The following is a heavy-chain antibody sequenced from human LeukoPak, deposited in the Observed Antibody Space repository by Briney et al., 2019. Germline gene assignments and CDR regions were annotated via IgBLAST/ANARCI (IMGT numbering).Heavy chain of an antibody. CDR3: AKAQTPDYYYDSSGSTFDH. J-gene: IGHJ4*02. D-gene: IGHD3-22*01. Sequence: GGSLRLSCAASGFTFSSYAMSWVRQAPGKGLEWVSAISGSGGSTYYADSVKGRFTISRDNSKNTLYLQMNSLRAEDTAVYYCAKAQTPDYYYDSSGSTFDHWGQGTLVTVSS. CDR1: GFTFSSYA. CDR2: ISGSGGST. V-gene: IGHV3-23*01.